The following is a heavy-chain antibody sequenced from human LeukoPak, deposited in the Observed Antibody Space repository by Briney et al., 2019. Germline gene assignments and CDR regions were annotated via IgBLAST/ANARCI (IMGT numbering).Heavy chain of an antibody. CDR1: GGSFSGYY. D-gene: IGHD3-3*01. CDR2: INHSGST. CDR3: ARGPDFWSLMDI. V-gene: IGHV4-34*01. J-gene: IGHJ6*02. Sequence: SETLSLTCAVYGGSFSGYYWSWIRQPPVKGLEWIGEINHSGSTNYNPSLKSRVTISVDTSKNQFSLKLSSVTAADTAVYYCARGPDFWSLMDIWGQGTTVTVSS.